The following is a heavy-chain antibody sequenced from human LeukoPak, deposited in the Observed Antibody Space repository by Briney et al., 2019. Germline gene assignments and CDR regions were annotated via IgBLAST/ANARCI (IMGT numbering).Heavy chain of an antibody. V-gene: IGHV3-23*01. CDR1: GFTFSSYA. D-gene: IGHD3-3*01. J-gene: IGHJ4*02. Sequence: PGGSLRLSCAASGFTFSSYAMSWVRQAPGGGLEWVSGISGNGGRTYYADSVKGRFAISRDDSKSTLYLQMNSLRGEDTAVYYCAKVPRITIFGVVPFDYWGQGTLVTVSS. CDR2: ISGNGGRT. CDR3: AKVPRITIFGVVPFDY.